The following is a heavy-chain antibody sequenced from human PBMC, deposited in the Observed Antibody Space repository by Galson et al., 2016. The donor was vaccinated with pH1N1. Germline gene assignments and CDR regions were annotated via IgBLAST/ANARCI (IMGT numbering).Heavy chain of an antibody. J-gene: IGHJ3*02. CDR2: VSYDGSNK. D-gene: IGHD3-3*01. V-gene: IGHV3-30-3*01. CDR1: GFTFSDYP. CDR3: ARDPGYYGLGDPVDM. Sequence: SLRLSCAASGFTFSDYPMHWVRQTPGKGLECVALVSYDGSNKYYADSVKGRFTIPRDNSKNTLYLQMNSLRAEDTAVYYCARDPGYYGLGDPVDMWGEGTMVTVSS.